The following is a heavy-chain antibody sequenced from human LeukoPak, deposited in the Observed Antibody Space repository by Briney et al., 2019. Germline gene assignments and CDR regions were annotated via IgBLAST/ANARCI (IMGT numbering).Heavy chain of an antibody. J-gene: IGHJ4*02. V-gene: IGHV3-21*01. CDR2: ISSSSSYI. CDR1: GFTFSSYS. D-gene: IGHD6-6*01. Sequence: GGSLRLSCAASGFTFSSYSMNWVRQAPGKGLEWVSSISSSSSYIYYADSVKGRFTISRDNAKNSLYLQMNSLRAEDTAVYYCARYRGAARPNDYWGQGTLVTVSS. CDR3: ARYRGAARPNDY.